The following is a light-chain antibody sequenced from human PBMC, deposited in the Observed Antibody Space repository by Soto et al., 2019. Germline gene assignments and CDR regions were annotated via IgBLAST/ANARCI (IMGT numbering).Light chain of an antibody. CDR1: QSVSSSN. V-gene: IGKV3-20*01. CDR2: GAS. CDR3: QQYDSPPYT. J-gene: IGKJ2*01. Sequence: VLTQSPGTLSLSPGERATISCRASQSVSSSNLAWYQKKPGQAPRVLIYGASTRATGIPDRFSGSGSGSDFTLSISRLEPEDFAVYYCQQYDSPPYTFGQGTNLEIK.